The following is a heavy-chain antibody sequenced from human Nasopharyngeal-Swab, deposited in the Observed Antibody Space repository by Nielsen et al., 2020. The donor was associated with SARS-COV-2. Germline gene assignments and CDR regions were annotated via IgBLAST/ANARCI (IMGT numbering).Heavy chain of an antibody. CDR2: INHSGST. CDR3: AGVARSSWYVLDNWFDP. Sequence: WIRQPPGKGLEWIGEINHSGSTNYNPSLKSRVTISVDTSKNQFSLKVTSVAAADTAVYYCAGVARSSWYVLDNWFDPWGHGTLVTVSS. D-gene: IGHD6-13*01. V-gene: IGHV4-34*01. J-gene: IGHJ5*02.